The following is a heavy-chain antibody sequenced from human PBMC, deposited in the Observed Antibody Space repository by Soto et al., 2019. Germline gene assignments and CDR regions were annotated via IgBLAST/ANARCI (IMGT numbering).Heavy chain of an antibody. CDR1: GFTFSSFW. CDR3: VRDRSGSYLEGFDY. Sequence: EVQLVESGGGLVQLGGSRRLSCAASGFTFSSFWMTWVRQAPGKGLEWVANIKQDGSEKYYVDSVKGRFTISRDNARNSLFLEMKSLRSEDTAAYSCVRDRSGSYLEGFDYWGQGTLVTVSS. J-gene: IGHJ4*02. D-gene: IGHD1-26*01. CDR2: IKQDGSEK. V-gene: IGHV3-7*01.